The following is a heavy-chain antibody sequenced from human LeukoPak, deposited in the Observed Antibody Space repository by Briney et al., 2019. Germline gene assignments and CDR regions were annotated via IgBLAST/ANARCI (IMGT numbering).Heavy chain of an antibody. CDR3: ARVGFGELSD. D-gene: IGHD3-10*01. CDR2: ISSSGSTI. CDR1: GFTLSSYE. V-gene: IGHV3-48*03. J-gene: IGHJ4*02. Sequence: GGSLRLSCAASGFTLSSYEMNWVRQAPGKGLEWVSYISSSGSTIYYADSVKGRFTISRDNVKNSLYLQMNSLRAEDTAVYYCARVGFGELSDWGQGTLVTVSS.